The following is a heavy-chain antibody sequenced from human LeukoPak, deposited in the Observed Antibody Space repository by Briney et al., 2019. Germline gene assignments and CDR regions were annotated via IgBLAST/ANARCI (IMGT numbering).Heavy chain of an antibody. CDR1: GFTFDDYG. Sequence: GGSLRLSCAASGFTFDDYGMSWVRQAPGKGLEWVSGINWNGGSTGYADSVKGRFTISRDNAKNSLYLQMNSLRAEDTALYYCARDPATGPTEMYYYYGMDVWGQGITVTVSS. J-gene: IGHJ6*02. CDR2: INWNGGST. V-gene: IGHV3-20*04. CDR3: ARDPATGPTEMYYYYGMDV. D-gene: IGHD3-9*01.